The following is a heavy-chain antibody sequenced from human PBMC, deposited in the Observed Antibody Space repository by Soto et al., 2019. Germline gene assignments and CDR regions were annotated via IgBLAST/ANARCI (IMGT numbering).Heavy chain of an antibody. V-gene: IGHV4-31*03. CDR2: IYYSGST. Sequence: SETLSLTCTVSGGSISSGGYYWSWIRQHPGKGLEWIGYIYYSGSTYYNPSLKSRVTISVDTSKNQFSLKLSSVTAADTAVYYGAGDGNGRTINNGLDPWAREPWSPFPQ. D-gene: IGHD1-26*01. J-gene: IGHJ5*02. CDR3: AGDGNGRTINNGLDP. CDR1: GGSISSGGYY.